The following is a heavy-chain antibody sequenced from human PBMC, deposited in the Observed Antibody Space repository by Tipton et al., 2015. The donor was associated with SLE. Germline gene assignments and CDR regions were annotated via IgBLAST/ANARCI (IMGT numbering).Heavy chain of an antibody. Sequence: SLRLSCAASGFTFSSYAMHWVRQAPGKGLEWVSTISGTGGSTYYADSVKGRFTISRDNSKNTLYVQMNRLRAEDTAVYYCARDLYNGWFDPWGQGTLVTVSS. J-gene: IGHJ5*02. V-gene: IGHV3-23*01. CDR1: GFTFSSYA. CDR3: ARDLYNGWFDP. D-gene: IGHD1-14*01. CDR2: ISGTGGST.